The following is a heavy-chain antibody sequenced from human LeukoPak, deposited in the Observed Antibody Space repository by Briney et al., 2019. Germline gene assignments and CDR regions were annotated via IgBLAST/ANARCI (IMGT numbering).Heavy chain of an antibody. D-gene: IGHD2-15*01. J-gene: IGHJ4*02. Sequence: GGSLRLSCAASGFTFSSYWMHWVRQAPGKGLVWVSRINSDGSSTSYADSVKGRFTISRDNAKNTLYLQMNSLRAEDTAVYYCAREGYCSGGSCHYFDYWGQGTLVTASS. CDR1: GFTFSSYW. CDR3: AREGYCSGGSCHYFDY. V-gene: IGHV3-74*01. CDR2: INSDGSST.